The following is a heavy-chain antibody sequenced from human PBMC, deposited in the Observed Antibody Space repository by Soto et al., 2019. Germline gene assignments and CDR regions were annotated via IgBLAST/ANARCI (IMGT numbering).Heavy chain of an antibody. CDR3: ARDGGRETGRCFAY. D-gene: IGHD1-26*01. CDR1: GGSISSYY. V-gene: IGHV4-59*01. Sequence: QVQLQESGPGLVKPSETLSLTCTVSGGSISSYYWSWIRQPPGKGLEWIGYIYYSGSTNYNPSLKGRATIQVDTSKTRFSGTRGSVTAGGRAVYDCARDGGRETGRCFAYGGQGALNTVSS. J-gene: IGHJ4*02. CDR2: IYYSGST.